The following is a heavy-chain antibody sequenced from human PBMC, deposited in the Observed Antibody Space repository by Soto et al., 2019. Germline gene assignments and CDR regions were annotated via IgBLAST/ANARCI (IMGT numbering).Heavy chain of an antibody. CDR3: GKMFTGTSGHNVFDS. CDR2: IYRDGST. Sequence: SETLSLTCTVSGDSVTSNHFFWGWIRRPPGRGLEWIASIYRDGSTYNRPSLKSRVSMSLDTSKNQFSLKLTSVTAADTAVYFCGKMFTGTSGHNVFDSWGQGTLVTVSS. CDR1: GDSVTSNHFF. V-gene: IGHV4-39*01. J-gene: IGHJ5*01. D-gene: IGHD3-10*01.